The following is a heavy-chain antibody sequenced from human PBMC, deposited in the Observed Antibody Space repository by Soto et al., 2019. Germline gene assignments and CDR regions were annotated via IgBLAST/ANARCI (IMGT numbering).Heavy chain of an antibody. D-gene: IGHD3-3*01. CDR2: IIPIFGTA. J-gene: IGHJ6*02. V-gene: IGHV1-69*13. CDR1: GGTFSSYA. CDR3: ARVPPLGGFLEWKYYYGMDV. Sequence: ASVKVSCKASGGTFSSYAISWVRQAPGQGPEWMGGIIPIFGTANYAQKFQGRVTITADESTSTAYMELSSLRSEDTAVYYCARVPPLGGFLEWKYYYGMDVWGQGTTVTVSS.